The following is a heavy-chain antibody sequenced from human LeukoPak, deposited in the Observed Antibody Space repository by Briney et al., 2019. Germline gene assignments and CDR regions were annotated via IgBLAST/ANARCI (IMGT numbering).Heavy chain of an antibody. CDR3: ARGAPPDY. Sequence: GGSLRLSCAASGFTFRNYGMHWVRQAPGKGLEWVAVIWYDGSNKYYGDSVKGRFTISRDNSKNTLSLQLNSLTVEDTAVYYCARGAPPDYWGQGALVTVSS. J-gene: IGHJ4*02. CDR1: GFTFRNYG. V-gene: IGHV3-33*01. CDR2: IWYDGSNK.